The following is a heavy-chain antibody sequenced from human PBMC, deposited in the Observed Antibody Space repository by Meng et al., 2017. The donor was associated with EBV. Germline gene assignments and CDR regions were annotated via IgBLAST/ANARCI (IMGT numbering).Heavy chain of an antibody. CDR3: TRLDGSYIYY. J-gene: IGHJ4*02. D-gene: IGHD1-26*01. V-gene: IGHV3-73*02. CDR2: IRSKANSYAT. CDR1: GFTFSGSA. Sequence: EVPLVEAGGGLVQPGGSLKLSCAASGFTFSGSAMHWVRQASGKGLEWVGRIRSKANSYATAYAASVKGRFTISRDDSKNTAYLQMNSLKTEDTAVYYCTRLDGSYIYYWGQGTLVTVSS.